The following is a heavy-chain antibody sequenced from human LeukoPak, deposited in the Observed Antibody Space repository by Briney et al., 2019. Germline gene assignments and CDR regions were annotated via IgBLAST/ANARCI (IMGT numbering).Heavy chain of an antibody. Sequence: GGSLRLSCAASGFTFSSYEMNWVRQAPGKGLEWVAYITSSGRIIYYADSVKGRFAISRDNAKNSLYLQMNSLRAEDTAVYYCASTGGYGSGTYDYYYFGMDVWGQGTTVTVSS. CDR2: ITSSGRII. CDR1: GFTFSSYE. V-gene: IGHV3-48*03. CDR3: ASTGGYGSGTYDYYYFGMDV. D-gene: IGHD3-10*01. J-gene: IGHJ6*02.